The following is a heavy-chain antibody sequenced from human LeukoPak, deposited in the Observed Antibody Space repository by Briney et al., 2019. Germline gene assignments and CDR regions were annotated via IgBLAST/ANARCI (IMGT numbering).Heavy chain of an antibody. CDR2: IKQDGSEK. CDR3: ARDSAGNDY. J-gene: IGHJ4*02. D-gene: IGHD6-13*01. V-gene: IGHV3-7*01. CDR1: GFTCSTYW. Sequence: GGSLRLSCAASGFTCSTYWMSWVRQAPGKGLEWVANIKQDGSEKYYVDSVKGRFTISRDNAKNSLYLQMNSLRAEDTAMYYCARDSAGNDYWGQGTLVTVSS.